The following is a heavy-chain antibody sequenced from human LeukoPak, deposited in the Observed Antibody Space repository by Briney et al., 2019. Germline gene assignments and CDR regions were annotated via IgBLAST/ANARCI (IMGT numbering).Heavy chain of an antibody. CDR2: ISYDGSNK. J-gene: IGHJ4*02. CDR1: GFTFSSYA. V-gene: IGHV3-30-3*02. Sequence: GGSLRLSCAASGFTFSSYAMHWVRQAPGKGLEWVAFISYDGSNKYYADSVKGRFTISRDNSKNTLYLQMNSLRAEDTALYYCAKKGGSYILTDLTRYFDSWGQGTLVTVSS. D-gene: IGHD3-9*01. CDR3: AKKGGSYILTDLTRYFDS.